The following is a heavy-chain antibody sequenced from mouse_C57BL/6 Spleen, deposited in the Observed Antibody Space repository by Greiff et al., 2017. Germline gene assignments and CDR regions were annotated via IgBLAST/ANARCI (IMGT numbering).Heavy chain of an antibody. J-gene: IGHJ2*01. CDR1: GYTFTSYG. CDR3: ARPITTLVATDFDY. Sequence: QVQLQQSGAELARPGASVKLSCKASGYTFTSYGISWVKQRTGQGLEWIGEIYPRSGNTYYNEKFKGKATLTADKSSSTAYMELRSLTSEDSAVYFCARPITTLVATDFDYWGQGTTLTVSS. CDR2: IYPRSGNT. V-gene: IGHV1-81*01. D-gene: IGHD1-1*01.